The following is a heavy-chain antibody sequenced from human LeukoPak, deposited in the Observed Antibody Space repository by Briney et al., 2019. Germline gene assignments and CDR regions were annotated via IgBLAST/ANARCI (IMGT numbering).Heavy chain of an antibody. CDR1: GGSISSYY. CDR3: ARGVYIAAAQYGY. J-gene: IGHJ4*02. V-gene: IGHV4-59*01. CDR2: IYYSGTT. Sequence: SETLSLTCTVSGGSISSYYWSWIRQPPGKGLEWTGYIYYSGTTNYNPSLKSRVTISVDTSKNQFSLKLSSVTAADTAVYYCARGVYIAAAQYGYWGQGTLVSVSS. D-gene: IGHD6-13*01.